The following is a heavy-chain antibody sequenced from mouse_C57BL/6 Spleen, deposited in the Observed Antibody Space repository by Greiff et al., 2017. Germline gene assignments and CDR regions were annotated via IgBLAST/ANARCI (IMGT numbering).Heavy chain of an antibody. J-gene: IGHJ4*01. Sequence: QVQLQQSGAELARPGASVKMSCKASGYTFTSYTMHWVKQRPGQGLEWIGYINPSSGYTKYKQKFKDKATLTADKSSSTAYMQLSSLTSEDSAVYYCAREDGNYGHAMDYWGQGTSVTVSS. D-gene: IGHD2-1*01. CDR2: INPSSGYT. V-gene: IGHV1-4*01. CDR1: GYTFTSYT. CDR3: AREDGNYGHAMDY.